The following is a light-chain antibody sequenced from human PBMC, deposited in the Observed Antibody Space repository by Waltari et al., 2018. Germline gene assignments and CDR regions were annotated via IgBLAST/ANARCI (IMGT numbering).Light chain of an antibody. CDR3: QQSYSTLGT. J-gene: IGKJ2*01. Sequence: DIQMTQSPSSLSASVGDRVTITCRASQSISSYLNWYQQKPGKAPKLLIYAASSLQSGFPSRFSGSGSGTDFTLTITSLQPEDFATYYCQQSYSTLGTFGQGTKLEI. CDR2: AAS. V-gene: IGKV1-39*01. CDR1: QSISSY.